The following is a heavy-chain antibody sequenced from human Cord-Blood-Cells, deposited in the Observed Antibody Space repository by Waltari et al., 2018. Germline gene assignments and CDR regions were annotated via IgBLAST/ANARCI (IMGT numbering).Heavy chain of an antibody. CDR1: GGSISSHY. J-gene: IGHJ6*02. Sequence: QVQLQESGPGLVKPSEPLSLTCTVSGGSISSHYWSWIRQPPGKGLEWIGYIYYSGSTNYDPSLKSRVTISVDTSKNQFSLKLSSVTAADTAVYYCARVEYYDFWSGYYYYYGMDVWGQGTTVTVSS. V-gene: IGHV4-59*11. D-gene: IGHD3-3*01. CDR2: IYYSGST. CDR3: ARVEYYDFWSGYYYYYGMDV.